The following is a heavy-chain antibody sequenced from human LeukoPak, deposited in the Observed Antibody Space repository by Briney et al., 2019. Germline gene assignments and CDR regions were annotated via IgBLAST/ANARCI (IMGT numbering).Heavy chain of an antibody. CDR1: GFTFSSYA. CDR3: ARVGYYYDSSGYPDY. CDR2: ISGSGSGT. D-gene: IGHD3-22*01. V-gene: IGHV3-23*01. Sequence: GGSLRLSCAASGFTFSSYAMSWVRQAPGKGLEWVSAISGSGSGTYYADSVKGRFTISRDNSKNSLYLQMNSLRAEDTAVYYCARVGYYYDSSGYPDYWGQGTLVTVSS. J-gene: IGHJ4*02.